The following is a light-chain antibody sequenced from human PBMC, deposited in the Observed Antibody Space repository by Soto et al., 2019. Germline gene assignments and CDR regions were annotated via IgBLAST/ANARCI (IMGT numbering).Light chain of an antibody. CDR2: EVS. CDR1: SSDVGGYNY. V-gene: IGLV2-14*01. Sequence: FAMTKPASVSGSPGQSITISCTGNSSDVGGYNYVSWYQQHPGKAPEVMIYEVSSRPSGVSNRFSGSQSGDMASLTISGPQAKDEADYYCNSHTSSSTLVFEPETNVTLL. J-gene: IGLJ1*01. CDR3: NSHTSSSTLV.